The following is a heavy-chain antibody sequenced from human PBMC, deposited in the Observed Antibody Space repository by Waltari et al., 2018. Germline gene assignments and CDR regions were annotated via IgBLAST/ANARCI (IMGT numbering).Heavy chain of an antibody. D-gene: IGHD5-12*01. Sequence: QLQLQESGPGLVKPSETLSLTCSVSGGSITSNRNYWGWIRQPPGQGLEWIGTISYAGATYSSPSLNSRVTVSRDTSKNQLSLTLGSVTASDTAVYYCATYIGASVGTAAFDVWGQGAMVTVSS. CDR3: ATYIGASVGTAAFDV. J-gene: IGHJ3*01. CDR2: ISYAGAT. CDR1: GGSITSNRNY. V-gene: IGHV4-39*01.